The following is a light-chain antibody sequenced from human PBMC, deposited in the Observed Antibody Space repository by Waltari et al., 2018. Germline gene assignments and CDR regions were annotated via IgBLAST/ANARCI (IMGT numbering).Light chain of an antibody. CDR1: SSNIGAPYD. CDR2: GNT. J-gene: IGLJ1*01. V-gene: IGLV1-40*01. Sequence: QSVLTQPPSVSGAPGQRVTISCTGSSSNIGAPYDVHWYQHVPGTAPKVLIYGNTNRPSGVPDRFSAAKSGTSASLAITCLQAEDEGYYYCQSYDSNLSGLVFGTGTKVTVL. CDR3: QSYDSNLSGLV.